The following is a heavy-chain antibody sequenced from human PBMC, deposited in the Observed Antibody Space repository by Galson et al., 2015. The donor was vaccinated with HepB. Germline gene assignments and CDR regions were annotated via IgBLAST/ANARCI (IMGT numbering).Heavy chain of an antibody. V-gene: IGHV3-7*03. J-gene: IGHJ4*02. CDR2: IKQDESEK. Sequence: SLRLSCAASGFTFSTYWMSWVRQAPGKGLEWVADIKQDESEKYYVDSVKGRFTISRDNAKNSLYLQMDSLRAEDTAVYYCARESGSYDYWGQGTLVTVSS. CDR1: GFTFSTYW. CDR3: ARESGSYDY. D-gene: IGHD1-26*01.